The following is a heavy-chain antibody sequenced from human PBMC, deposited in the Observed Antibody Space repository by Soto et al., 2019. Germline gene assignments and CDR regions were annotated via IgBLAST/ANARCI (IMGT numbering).Heavy chain of an antibody. CDR1: GYTLTELS. Sequence: ASVKVSCKVSGYTLTELSMHWVRQAPGKGLEWMGGFDPEDGETIYAQKFQGRVTMTEDTSTDTAYMELSSLRSEDTAVYYCAALSKDGGWLDYWGQGTLVTSPQ. CDR3: AALSKDGGWLDY. J-gene: IGHJ4*02. V-gene: IGHV1-24*01. D-gene: IGHD6-19*01. CDR2: FDPEDGET.